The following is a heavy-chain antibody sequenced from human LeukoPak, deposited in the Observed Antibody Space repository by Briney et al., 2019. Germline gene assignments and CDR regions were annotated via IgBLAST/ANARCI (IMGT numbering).Heavy chain of an antibody. D-gene: IGHD3-22*01. Sequence: TLSLTCTVSGGSISSGSYYWSWIRQPAGKGLEWIGRIYTSRSTNYNPSLKSRVTISVDTSKNQFSLKLSSVTAADTAVYYCASMLRGYDSSGYYFDYWGQGTLVTVSS. CDR2: IYTSRST. CDR3: ASMLRGYDSSGYYFDY. J-gene: IGHJ4*02. V-gene: IGHV4-61*02. CDR1: GGSISSGSYY.